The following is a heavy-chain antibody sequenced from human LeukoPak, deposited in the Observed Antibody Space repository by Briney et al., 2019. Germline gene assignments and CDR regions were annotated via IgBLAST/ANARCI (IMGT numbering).Heavy chain of an antibody. CDR1: GGSFSGYY. Sequence: SETLSLTCAVYGGSFSGYYWSWIRQPPGKGLEWIGEINHSGSTNYNPSLKSRVTISVDTSKNQFSLKLSSVTAADTAVYYCARGGRNYDFWSGYYIPNYYYYMDVWGKGTTVTVSS. CDR2: INHSGST. CDR3: ARGGRNYDFWSGYYIPNYYYYMDV. V-gene: IGHV4-34*01. J-gene: IGHJ6*03. D-gene: IGHD3-3*01.